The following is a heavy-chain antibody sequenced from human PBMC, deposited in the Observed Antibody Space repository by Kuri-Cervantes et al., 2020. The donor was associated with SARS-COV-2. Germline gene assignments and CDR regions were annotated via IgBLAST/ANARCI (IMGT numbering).Heavy chain of an antibody. CDR2: IWYDGSNK. D-gene: IGHD4-11*01. J-gene: IGHJ6*02. V-gene: IGHV3-33*01. CDR1: GFTFSSYG. Sequence: LSLTCAASGFTFSSYGMHWVRQAPGKGLEWVAVIWYDGSNKYYADSVKGRFTISRDNSKNTLYLQMNSLRAEDTAVYYCAREGNYGYYYYGMDVWGQGTTVTVSS. CDR3: AREGNYGYYYYGMDV.